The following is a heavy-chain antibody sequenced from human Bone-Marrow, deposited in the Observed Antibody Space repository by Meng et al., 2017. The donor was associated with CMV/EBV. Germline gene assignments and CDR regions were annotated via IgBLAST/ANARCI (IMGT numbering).Heavy chain of an antibody. V-gene: IGHV3-48*04. CDR2: ISSSGSTI. CDR1: GFTFSSSW. CDR3: AREICSSTSCYIYYYYGMDV. D-gene: IGHD2-2*02. Sequence: GGSLRLSCAASGFTFSSSWMHWVCQAPEKGLEWVSYISSSGSTIYYADSVKGRFTISRDNAKNSLYLQMNSLRAEDTAVYYCAREICSSTSCYIYYYYGMDVWGQGTTVTVSS. J-gene: IGHJ6*02.